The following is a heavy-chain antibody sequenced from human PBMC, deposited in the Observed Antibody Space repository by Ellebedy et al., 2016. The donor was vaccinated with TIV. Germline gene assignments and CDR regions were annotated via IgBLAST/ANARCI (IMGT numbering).Heavy chain of an antibody. CDR2: ISGSGGST. CDR3: AKAPTAIFAHFYYYYYYMDV. V-gene: IGHV3-23*01. J-gene: IGHJ6*03. CDR1: GFTFSSYA. Sequence: GGSLRLXXAASGFTFSSYAMSWVRQAPGRRLEWASAISGSGGSTHYVDSVRGRFTISRDNSKNTLYLQMTSLRAEDTAVYYCAKAPTAIFAHFYYYYYYMDVWGKGTTVTVSS. D-gene: IGHD2-21*02.